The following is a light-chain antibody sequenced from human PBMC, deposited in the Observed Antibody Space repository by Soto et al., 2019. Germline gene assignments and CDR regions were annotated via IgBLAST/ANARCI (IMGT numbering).Light chain of an antibody. V-gene: IGKV3-20*01. J-gene: IGKJ1*01. CDR2: GAS. CDR3: QQYGSTPQT. CDR1: QSVSSSY. Sequence: EILLTQSPGTLSLSLGERATLSCRASQSVSSSYWAWYQQKPGQAPRLLIYGASSRPAGSPDRFSGSGSGTDFTLTISRLVPDDFVVYYCQQYGSTPQTFGQGTKVDIK.